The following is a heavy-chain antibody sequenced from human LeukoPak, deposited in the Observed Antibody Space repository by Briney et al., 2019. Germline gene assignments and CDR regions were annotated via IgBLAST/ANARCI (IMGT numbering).Heavy chain of an antibody. D-gene: IGHD1-1*01. V-gene: IGHV4-59*01. CDR1: GGSISSYY. Sequence: PSETLSLTCTVSGGSISSYYWSWIRQPPGKGLEWIGYIYYSGSTNYNPSLKSRVTISVDTSKNQFSLKLSSVTAADTAVYYCARTRLEGYYYYGMDVWCQGTTVTVSS. CDR3: ARTRLEGYYYYGMDV. J-gene: IGHJ6*02. CDR2: IYYSGST.